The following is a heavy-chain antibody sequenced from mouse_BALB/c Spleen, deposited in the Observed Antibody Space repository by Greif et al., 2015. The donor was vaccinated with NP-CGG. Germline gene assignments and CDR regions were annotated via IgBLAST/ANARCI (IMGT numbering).Heavy chain of an antibody. CDR2: IDPSDRYT. J-gene: IGHJ4*01. D-gene: IGHD1-3*01. CDR1: GYTFTSYW. CDR3: ARKDNRGYAMDY. Sequence: LQASGAALVKPGASVKLSCQASGYTFTSYWMHWVKQRPGQGLAWLGEIDPSDRYTNYNQKFKGKATLTVDKSSSTAYMQLSSLTSEDSAVYYCARKDNRGYAMDYWGQGSSVTVSS. V-gene: IGHV1-69*02.